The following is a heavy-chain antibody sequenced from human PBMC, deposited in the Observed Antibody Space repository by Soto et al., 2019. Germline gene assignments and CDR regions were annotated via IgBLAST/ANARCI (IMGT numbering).Heavy chain of an antibody. Sequence: GGSLRLSCEASGFTFRSYFMNWVRQTPGKGLQWVAHIGSTGGTIYYADSVEGRFAVSRDNAKNSLYLQLNSLRVDDTAIYYCARDGGEYYLDVWGQGTAVTVSS. CDR3: ARDGGEYYLDV. V-gene: IGHV3-11*01. CDR2: IGSTGGTI. J-gene: IGHJ4*02. D-gene: IGHD4-17*01. CDR1: GFTFRSYF.